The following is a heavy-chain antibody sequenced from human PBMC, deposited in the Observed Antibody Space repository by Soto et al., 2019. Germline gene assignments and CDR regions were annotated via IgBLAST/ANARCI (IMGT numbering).Heavy chain of an antibody. V-gene: IGHV4-61*01. CDR2: IHYSGST. CDR1: GGSVSIGTYY. Sequence: QVQLQESGPGLVKPSETLSLTCTVPGGSVSIGTYYWSWIRQPPGKGLEWIGIIHYSGSTNYRSSLTVRVAMAVATSKIPFSLTLASVNGADSAVYFCTRGGGAYMNGRWGEGALVSVSS. J-gene: IGHJ4*02. CDR3: TRGGGAYMNGR. D-gene: IGHD2-15*01.